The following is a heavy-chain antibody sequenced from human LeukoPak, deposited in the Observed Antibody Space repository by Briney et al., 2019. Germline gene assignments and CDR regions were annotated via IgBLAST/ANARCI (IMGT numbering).Heavy chain of an antibody. CDR3: ARGPYYDTLTGQNYWFDP. CDR1: GGSISSYY. D-gene: IGHD3-9*01. V-gene: IGHV4-59*01. Sequence: SETLSLTCTVSGGSISSYYWSWIRQPPGKGLEWIGYIYYSGSTNYDPSLKSRVTISVDTSKNQFSLKLSSVTAADTAVYYCARGPYYDTLTGQNYWFDPWGQGTLVTVSS. J-gene: IGHJ5*02. CDR2: IYYSGST.